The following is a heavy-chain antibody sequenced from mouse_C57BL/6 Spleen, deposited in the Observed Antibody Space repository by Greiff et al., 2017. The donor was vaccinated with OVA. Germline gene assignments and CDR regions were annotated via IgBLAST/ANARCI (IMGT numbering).Heavy chain of an antibody. D-gene: IGHD1-1*01. V-gene: IGHV5-4*03. CDR1: GFTFSSYA. CDR2: ISDGGNYT. J-gene: IGHJ3*01. CDR3: ARGDYYGSSLPFSY. Sequence: EVKVVESGGGLVKPGGSLKLSCAASGFTFSSYAMSWVRQTPEKRLEWVATISDGGNYTYYPDNVKGRVTFSRENAKNNLYLQMSHLKSEDTAIYYCARGDYYGSSLPFSYWGQGALVTVAA.